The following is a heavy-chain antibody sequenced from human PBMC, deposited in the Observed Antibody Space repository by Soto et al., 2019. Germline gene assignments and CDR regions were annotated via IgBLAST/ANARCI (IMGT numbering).Heavy chain of an antibody. CDR3: ARDGISGWGNYYDYKDV. J-gene: IGHJ6*03. D-gene: IGHD2-15*01. CDR1: GYTFTSYA. Sequence: ASVKVSCKASGYTFTSYAMHWVRQAPGQRLEWMGWINAGNGNTKYSQKFQGRVTITRDTSASTAYMELSSLRSEDTAVYYCARDGISGWGNYYDYKDVWGRGTTVTVSS. V-gene: IGHV1-3*01. CDR2: INAGNGNT.